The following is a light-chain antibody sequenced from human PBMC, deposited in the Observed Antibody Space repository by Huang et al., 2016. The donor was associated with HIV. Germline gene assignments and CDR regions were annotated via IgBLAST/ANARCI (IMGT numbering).Light chain of an antibody. V-gene: IGKV1-9*01. J-gene: IGKJ5*01. CDR2: AAS. CDR3: QQLSSYPFT. Sequence: IQLTQSPSSLSASVGDKVTITCRASQCISSYLAWYQQKPGKAPKLLIYAASTLQSGVPSRFSGTGSGTVFLLTISSLQPEDFAAYYCQQLSSYPFTFGQGTRLEIK. CDR1: QCISSY.